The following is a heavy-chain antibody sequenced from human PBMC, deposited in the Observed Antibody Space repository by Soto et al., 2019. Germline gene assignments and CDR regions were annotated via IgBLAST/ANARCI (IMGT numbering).Heavy chain of an antibody. J-gene: IGHJ4*02. CDR3: ARLSIRSGYDY. D-gene: IGHD5-12*01. Sequence: ASVKVSCKASGYTFTGYYMHWVRQAPGQGLEWMGWINPNSGNTGYAQKFQGRVTMTRNTSISTAYMELSSLRSEDTAVYYCARLSIRSGYDYWGQGTLVTVSS. V-gene: IGHV1-8*02. CDR1: GYTFTGYY. CDR2: INPNSGNT.